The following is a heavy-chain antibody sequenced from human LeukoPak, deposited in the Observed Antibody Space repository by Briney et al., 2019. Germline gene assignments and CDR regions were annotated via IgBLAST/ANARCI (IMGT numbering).Heavy chain of an antibody. D-gene: IGHD6-19*01. J-gene: IGHJ4*02. CDR3: ASSMAVTDLGDY. CDR1: GFTFRNFG. Sequence: PGGSLRLSCVASGFTFRNFGMHWVRQAPGKGLEWVALIWNDGSNKGYADSVKGRFSVSRDNSKSTVYLQMNTLGAEDTAVYYCASSMAVTDLGDYWGQGTLVTVSS. CDR2: IWNDGSNK. V-gene: IGHV3-33*03.